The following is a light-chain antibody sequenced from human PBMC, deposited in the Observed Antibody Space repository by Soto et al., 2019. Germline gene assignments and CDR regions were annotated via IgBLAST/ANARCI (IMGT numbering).Light chain of an antibody. J-gene: IGKJ1*01. V-gene: IGKV3-20*01. CDR1: QSIASSY. Sequence: LPWRTWDSAAVSCRASQSIASSYLAWYQQKPGQAPRLLIYDASSRATGIPDRFSGSGSGTDFTLTISRLEPEDLAVYYCQQYGYSPPWTVGQGTKVDIK. CDR3: QQYGYSPPWT. CDR2: DAS.